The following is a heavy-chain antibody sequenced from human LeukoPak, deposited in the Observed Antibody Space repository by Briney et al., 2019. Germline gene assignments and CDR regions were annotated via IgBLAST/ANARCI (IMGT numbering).Heavy chain of an antibody. V-gene: IGHV1-18*01. D-gene: IGHD2-2*01. J-gene: IGHJ5*02. CDR2: ISAYNGNT. CDR1: GYTFTSYG. Sequence: ASVKVSCKASGYTFTSYGISWVRQAPGQGLEWMGWISAYNGNTNDAQKLQGRVTMTTDTSTSTAYMELRSLRSDDTAVCYCASVWAWCSSTSCYGNWFDPWGQGTLVTVSS. CDR3: ASVWAWCSSTSCYGNWFDP.